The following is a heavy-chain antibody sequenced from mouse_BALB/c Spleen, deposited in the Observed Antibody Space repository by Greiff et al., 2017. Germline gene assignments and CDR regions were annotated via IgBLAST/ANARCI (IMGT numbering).Heavy chain of an antibody. CDR2: ISSGGST. D-gene: IGHD2-2*01. CDR1: GFTFSSYA. CDR3: ARDPIYYGYDGYAMDY. J-gene: IGHJ4*01. Sequence: EVKVVESGGGLVKPGGSLKLSCAASGFTFSSYAMSWVRQTPEKRLEWVASISSGGSTYYPDSVKGRFTISRDNARNILYLQMSSLRSEDTAMYYCARDPIYYGYDGYAMDYWGQGTSVTVSS. V-gene: IGHV5-6-5*01.